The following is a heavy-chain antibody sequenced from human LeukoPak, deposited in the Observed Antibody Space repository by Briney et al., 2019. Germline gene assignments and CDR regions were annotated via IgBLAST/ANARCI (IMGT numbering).Heavy chain of an antibody. V-gene: IGHV3-23*01. CDR1: VFTFSSYV. D-gene: IGHD6-19*01. CDR2: IIGRGSIT. Sequence: SGGSLRLSCADPVFTFSSYVMSGGRQAPGKGLEWGSGIIGRGSITYYADSVKGRFTISRENSKNPLYLQMNRLRAEDTAVHYCARQPDDFSGWNNGQDFFDYWGQGTLVTVSS. J-gene: IGHJ4*02. CDR3: ARQPDDFSGWNNGQDFFDY.